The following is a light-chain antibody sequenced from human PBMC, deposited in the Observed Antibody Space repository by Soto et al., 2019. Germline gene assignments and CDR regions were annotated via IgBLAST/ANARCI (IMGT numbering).Light chain of an antibody. CDR1: RDISSS. CDR3: QKDNSAPNT. V-gene: IGKV1-27*01. CDR2: AAS. Sequence: DVQMTQSPSSLSASVGDRVTITCRASRDISSSLAWYQQKPGKGPKLLSYAASTLHAGVQSRFSGSGSGTFFKLIISSLQPEDVATYCCQKDNSAPNTFGRGTRLEIK. J-gene: IGKJ2*01.